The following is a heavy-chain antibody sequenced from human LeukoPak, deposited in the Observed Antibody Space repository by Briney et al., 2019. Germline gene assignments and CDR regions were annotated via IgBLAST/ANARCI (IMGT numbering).Heavy chain of an antibody. V-gene: IGHV3-30*18. Sequence: PGGSLRLSCAASGFTFSSYGMHWVRQAPGKGLEWVAVISYDGSNKYYADSVKGRFTISRDNSKNTLYLQMNSLRAEDTAVYYCAKDLGGGSYQNYWGQGTLVTVSS. CDR3: AKDLGGGSYQNY. J-gene: IGHJ4*02. CDR2: ISYDGSNK. CDR1: GFTFSSYG. D-gene: IGHD1-26*01.